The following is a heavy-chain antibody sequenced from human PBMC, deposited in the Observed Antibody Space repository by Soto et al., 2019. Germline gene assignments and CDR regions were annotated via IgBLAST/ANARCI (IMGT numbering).Heavy chain of an antibody. Sequence: EMQLVESGGGLVKPGGSLRLSCAASGFTFSDYSLNWVRQAPGKGLEWVSSISSVSTYIHYADSVRGRFTISRDNAKNSMYLQMNRLRAEDSAMYYCARAEEVKRGFDIWGQGTMVSVSS. CDR2: ISSVSTYI. CDR1: GFTFSDYS. D-gene: IGHD1-1*01. CDR3: ARAEEVKRGFDI. J-gene: IGHJ3*02. V-gene: IGHV3-21*01.